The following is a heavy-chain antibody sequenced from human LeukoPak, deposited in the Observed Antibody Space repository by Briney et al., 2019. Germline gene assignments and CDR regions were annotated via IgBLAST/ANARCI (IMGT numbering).Heavy chain of an antibody. CDR3: ARGGGYNALDY. D-gene: IGHD5-24*01. Sequence: QSGGSLRLSCAASGFTFSSSWMHWVRQAPGKGLAWVSHINTDGSTTAYADSVKGRFTISRDNAKNTLHLQLSSLRAEDTAVYYCARGGGYNALDYWGQGTLVTVSS. J-gene: IGHJ4*02. CDR2: INTDGSTT. CDR1: GFTFSSSW. V-gene: IGHV3-74*01.